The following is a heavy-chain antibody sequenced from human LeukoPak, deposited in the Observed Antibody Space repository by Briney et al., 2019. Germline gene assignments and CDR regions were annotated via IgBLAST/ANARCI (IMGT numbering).Heavy chain of an antibody. Sequence: ASVKVSCKASGYTFTSYYMHWVRQAPGQGLEWMGIINPSGGSTSYAQKFQGRVTMTRDTSISTAYMELSRLRSDDTAAYYCAREGHCSGGSCYSDYYGMDVWGQGTTVTVSS. CDR1: GYTFTSYY. CDR3: AREGHCSGGSCYSDYYGMDV. V-gene: IGHV1-46*01. J-gene: IGHJ6*02. D-gene: IGHD2-15*01. CDR2: INPSGGST.